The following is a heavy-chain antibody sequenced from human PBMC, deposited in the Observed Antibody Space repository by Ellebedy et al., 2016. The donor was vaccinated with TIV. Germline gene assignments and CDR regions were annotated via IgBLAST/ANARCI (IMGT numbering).Heavy chain of an antibody. J-gene: IGHJ4*02. CDR3: ATKPYGDFYFDY. CDR1: GFTFNTYS. V-gene: IGHV3-7*01. CDR2: IKQDGSEK. D-gene: IGHD4-17*01. Sequence: GESLKISXAASGFTFNTYSMNWVRQAPGKGLEWVANIKQDGSEKYYVDSVKGRFTISRDNSKNTLYLQMSSLRAEDTAVYYCATKPYGDFYFDYWGQGTLVTVSS.